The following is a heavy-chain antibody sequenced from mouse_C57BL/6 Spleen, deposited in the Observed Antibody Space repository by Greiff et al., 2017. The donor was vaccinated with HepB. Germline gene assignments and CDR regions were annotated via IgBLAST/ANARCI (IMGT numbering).Heavy chain of an antibody. J-gene: IGHJ2*01. D-gene: IGHD1-1*01. CDR1: GYSITSGYY. V-gene: IGHV3-6*01. CDR3: ARGRDYYGSSDY. CDR2: ISYDGSN. Sequence: DVQLQESGPGLVKPSQSLSLTCSVTGYSITSGYYWNWIRQFPGNKLEWMGYISYDGSNNYNPSLKNRISITRDTSKNQFFLKLNSVTTEDTATYYCARGRDYYGSSDYWGQGTTLTVSS.